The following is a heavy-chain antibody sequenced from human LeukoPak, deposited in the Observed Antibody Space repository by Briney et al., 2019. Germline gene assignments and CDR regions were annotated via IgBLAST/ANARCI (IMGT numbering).Heavy chain of an antibody. Sequence: GGSLRLSCAASGFTFSGYAMSWVRQAPGKGLEWVSVISGSGSSTYHADSVKGRFTISRDNSKNTLYLQMNSLRAEDTALYYCARGDTPTYCSTATCYLLDYWGQGTLVTVSS. CDR2: ISGSGSST. CDR3: ARGDTPTYCSTATCYLLDY. V-gene: IGHV3-23*01. J-gene: IGHJ4*02. D-gene: IGHD2-2*01. CDR1: GFTFSGYA.